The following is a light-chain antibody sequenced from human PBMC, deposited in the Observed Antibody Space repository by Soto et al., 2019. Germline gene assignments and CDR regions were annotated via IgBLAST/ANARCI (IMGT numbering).Light chain of an antibody. CDR3: SSYTSSGTRL. Sequence: QSVLTQPASVSGSPGQSITVSCTGTRSDGGRYNYVSWYQQHPGKVPKLMIYDVSYRPSGVSSRFSGSKSGNTASLTISGLQAEDEADYYCSSYTSSGTRLFGGGTKLTVL. CDR2: DVS. J-gene: IGLJ2*01. V-gene: IGLV2-14*03. CDR1: RSDGGRYNY.